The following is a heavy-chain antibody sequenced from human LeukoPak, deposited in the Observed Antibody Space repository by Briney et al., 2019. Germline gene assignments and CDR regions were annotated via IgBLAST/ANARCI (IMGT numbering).Heavy chain of an antibody. V-gene: IGHV4-59*01. D-gene: IGHD3-10*01. CDR3: AKPVTGSNDY. Sequence: SSETLSLTCTVSGGSISSYYWSWIRQPPGKGLEWIGYIYYSGSTNYNPSLKSRVTISVDTSKNQFSLKLSSVTAADTAVYYCAKPVTGSNDYWGQGTLVTVSS. CDR2: IYYSGST. J-gene: IGHJ4*02. CDR1: GGSISSYY.